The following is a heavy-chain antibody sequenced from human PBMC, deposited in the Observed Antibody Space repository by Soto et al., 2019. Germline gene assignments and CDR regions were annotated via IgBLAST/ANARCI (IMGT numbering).Heavy chain of an antibody. CDR3: AVGAAAGTGPNWFDP. Sequence: QMQLVQSGAEVKKPGSSVKVSCKASGGTFSSYAISWVRQAPGQGLEWMGGIIPIFGTANYAQKFQGRVTMTADEDTSTAYMELSSLRSEDTAVYYCAVGAAAGTGPNWFDPWGQGTLVTVSS. CDR2: IIPIFGTA. D-gene: IGHD6-13*01. J-gene: IGHJ5*02. CDR1: GGTFSSYA. V-gene: IGHV1-69*01.